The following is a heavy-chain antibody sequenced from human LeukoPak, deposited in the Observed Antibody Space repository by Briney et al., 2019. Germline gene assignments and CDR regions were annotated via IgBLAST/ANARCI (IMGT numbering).Heavy chain of an antibody. CDR2: IYASGST. V-gene: IGHV4-61*02. Sequence: SQTLSLTCTVSGGSISSGSYYWSWIRQPAGKGLEWIGRIYASGSTNYNPSLKSRITMSVDTSKSQFSLKLISVTAADTAVYYCARDPRGIVGANHNWFDPWGQGTLVTVSS. CDR1: GGSISSGSYY. D-gene: IGHD1-26*01. J-gene: IGHJ5*02. CDR3: ARDPRGIVGANHNWFDP.